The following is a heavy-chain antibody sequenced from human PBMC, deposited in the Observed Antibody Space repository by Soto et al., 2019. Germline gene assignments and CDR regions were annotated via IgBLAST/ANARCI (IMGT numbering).Heavy chain of an antibody. J-gene: IGHJ2*01. CDR1: GFPFSTYW. Sequence: GGSLRLSCVASGFPFSTYWMSWVRQAPGKGLEGVANIKQDGSEKYSVDSVKGRFTISRDNAKNSLYLQMNNLRVEDTAVYYCARAPGRRGPKTFWYFDLWGRGTLVTVSS. CDR3: ARAPGRRGPKTFWYFDL. V-gene: IGHV3-7*01. D-gene: IGHD3-10*01. CDR2: IKQDGSEK.